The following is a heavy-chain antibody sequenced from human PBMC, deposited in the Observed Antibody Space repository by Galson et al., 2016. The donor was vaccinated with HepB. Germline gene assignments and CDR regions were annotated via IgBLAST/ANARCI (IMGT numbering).Heavy chain of an antibody. V-gene: IGHV4-39*02. D-gene: IGHD2-21*01. J-gene: IGHJ6*02. CDR1: GGSVNSSSYS. Sequence: SETLSLTCSVSGGSVNSSSYSWGWIRQPPGKGLEWIGNIFHSGTTNYNPSLKRRATISVDPSNNQFSLKLTSLTAADTGAYFCAGDRVLMLYPIGMDVWGQGTTVTFSS. CDR2: IFHSGTT. CDR3: AGDRVLMLYPIGMDV.